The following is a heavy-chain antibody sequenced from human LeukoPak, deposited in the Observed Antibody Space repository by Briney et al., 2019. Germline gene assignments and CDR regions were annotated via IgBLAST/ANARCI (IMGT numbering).Heavy chain of an antibody. Sequence: PSETLSLTCTVSGGSINSGSYYWSWIRQPAGKGLEWIGRIYTSGSTNYNPSLKSRVTISADTSKNQFSLKLSSVTAADTAVYYCARVGATTPGVKYFDLWGRGTLVTVSS. V-gene: IGHV4-61*02. CDR2: IYTSGST. CDR1: GGSINSGSYY. CDR3: ARVGATTPGVKYFDL. J-gene: IGHJ2*01. D-gene: IGHD1-26*01.